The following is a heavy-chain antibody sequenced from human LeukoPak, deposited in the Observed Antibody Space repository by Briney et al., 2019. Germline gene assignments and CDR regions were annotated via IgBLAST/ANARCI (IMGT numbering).Heavy chain of an antibody. CDR1: GGSISSSNW. Sequence: SETLSLTCAVSGGSISSSNWWSWVREPPGKGLEWIGEIYHSGSINYNPSLKSRVTISVDKSKNQFSLKLSSVTAADTAVYYCARKTVEGSGSSWYWPFDYWGQGTLVTVSS. CDR2: IYHSGSI. D-gene: IGHD6-13*01. CDR3: ARKTVEGSGSSWYWPFDY. V-gene: IGHV4-4*02. J-gene: IGHJ4*02.